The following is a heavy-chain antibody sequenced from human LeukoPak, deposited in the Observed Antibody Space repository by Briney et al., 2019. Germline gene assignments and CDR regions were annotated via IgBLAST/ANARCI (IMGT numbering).Heavy chain of an antibody. CDR1: GYSFTSYW. CDR2: IYPGDSDT. V-gene: IGHV5-51*01. CDR3: ASVVGATIDAFDI. D-gene: IGHD1-26*01. J-gene: IGHJ3*02. Sequence: GESLKISCKGSGYSFTSYWSGWVRQMPGKGLEWMGIIYPGDSDTRYSPSFQGQVTISADKSISTAYLQWSSLKASDTAMYYCASVVGATIDAFDIWGQGTMVTVSS.